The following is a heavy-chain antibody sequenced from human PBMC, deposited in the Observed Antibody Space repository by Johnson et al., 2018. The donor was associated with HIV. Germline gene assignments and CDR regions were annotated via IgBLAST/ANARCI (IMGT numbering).Heavy chain of an antibody. D-gene: IGHD3-3*01. CDR2: ISYDGSNK. J-gene: IGHJ3*02. CDR1: GFTFSSYG. Sequence: QVQLVESGGGLVQPGGSLRLSCAASGFTFSSYGMHWVRQAPGKGLEWVALISYDGSNKYYADSVEGRFTISRVNSKNTLYLQMNSLTPEDTAVYYCARNLQASFYDFWSDCNAFDIWGQGTMVTVSS. V-gene: IGHV3-30*03. CDR3: ARNLQASFYDFWSDCNAFDI.